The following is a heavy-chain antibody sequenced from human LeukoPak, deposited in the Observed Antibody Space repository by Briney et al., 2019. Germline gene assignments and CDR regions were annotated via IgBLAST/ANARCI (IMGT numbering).Heavy chain of an antibody. CDR1: VGSFSGYY. Sequence: SETLSLTCAVYVGSFSGYYWSWIRQPPGKGLEWIGEINHSGSTNYNPSLKSRVTISVDTSKNQFSLKLSSVTAADTAVYYCARGGLRYFDWLSNYYFDYWGQGTLVTVSS. D-gene: IGHD3-9*01. J-gene: IGHJ4*02. CDR2: INHSGST. V-gene: IGHV4-34*01. CDR3: ARGGLRYFDWLSNYYFDY.